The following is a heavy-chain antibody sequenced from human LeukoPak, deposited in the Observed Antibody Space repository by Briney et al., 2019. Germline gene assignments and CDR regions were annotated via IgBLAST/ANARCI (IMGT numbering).Heavy chain of an antibody. V-gene: IGHV3-53*01. CDR2: IYSGGNT. CDR1: GLTVSSND. J-gene: IGHJ5*02. CDR3: ARDPFGWGPGASA. D-gene: IGHD3-9*01. Sequence: PGGSVRLSCGASGLTVSSNDTSGARQAPGGGLEGVSDIYSGGNTSYADSVKGRFTISRDNSKNTVYLQMNSLISEDTAVYYCARDPFGWGPGASAWGQGTLVTVSA.